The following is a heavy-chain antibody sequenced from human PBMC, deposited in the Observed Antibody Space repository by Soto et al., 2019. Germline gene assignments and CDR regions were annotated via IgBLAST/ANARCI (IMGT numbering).Heavy chain of an antibody. J-gene: IGHJ6*02. CDR2: ISYDGSNK. CDR3: TKDLLGPGGAYGMDV. V-gene: IGHV3-30*18. CDR1: GFTFSSYG. D-gene: IGHD7-27*01. Sequence: QVQLVESGGGVVQPGRSLRLSCAASGFTFSSYGMHWVRQAPGKGLEWVAVISYDGSNKYYADSVKGRFTISRDNSKNTLYLQMNSMIAEDRAVYYCTKDLLGPGGAYGMDVWGQGTTVTVSS.